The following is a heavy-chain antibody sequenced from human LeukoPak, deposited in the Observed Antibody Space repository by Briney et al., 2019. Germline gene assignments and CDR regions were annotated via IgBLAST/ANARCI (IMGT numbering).Heavy chain of an antibody. CDR1: GFTVGSNY. CDR3: ASEHPTSYDILTGYQYYFDY. CDR2: IYSGGST. J-gene: IGHJ4*02. V-gene: IGHV3-66*01. Sequence: GGSLRLSCAASGFTVGSNYMSWVRQAPGKGLEWVSVIYSGGSTYYADSVKGRFTISRDNSKNTLYLQMNSLRAEDTAVYYCASEHPTSYDILTGYQYYFDYWGQGTLVTVSS. D-gene: IGHD3-9*01.